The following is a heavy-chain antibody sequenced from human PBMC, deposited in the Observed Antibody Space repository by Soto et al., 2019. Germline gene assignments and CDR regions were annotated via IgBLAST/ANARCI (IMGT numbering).Heavy chain of an antibody. J-gene: IGHJ6*02. CDR1: GVSIRSSSYY. CDR2: IYYSGST. Sequence: ETLCPTGAVSGVSIRSSSYYWGWIRQPPGKGLEWIGSIYYSGSTYYNPSLKSRVTISVDTSKNQFSLKLSSVTAADTAVYYCAKHGGSGSYYKNYYYYGMDVWGQGTTVT. CDR3: AKHGGSGSYYKNYYYYGMDV. V-gene: IGHV4-39*01. D-gene: IGHD3-10*01.